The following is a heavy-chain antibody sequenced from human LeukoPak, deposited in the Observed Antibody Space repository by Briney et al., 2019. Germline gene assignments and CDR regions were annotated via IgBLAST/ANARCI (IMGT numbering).Heavy chain of an antibody. D-gene: IGHD3-22*01. Sequence: ASVKVSRKASGYTFTSYGISWVRQAPGQGLEWMGWISAYNGNTNYAQKLQGRVTMTTDTSTSTAYMELRSLRSDDTAVYYCARDRNVYDSSGYYYVPIGYWGQGTLVTVSS. CDR1: GYTFTSYG. CDR3: ARDRNVYDSSGYYYVPIGY. CDR2: ISAYNGNT. J-gene: IGHJ4*02. V-gene: IGHV1-18*01.